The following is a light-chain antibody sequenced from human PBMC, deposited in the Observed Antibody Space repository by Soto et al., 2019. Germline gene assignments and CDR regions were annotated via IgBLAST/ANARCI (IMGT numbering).Light chain of an antibody. V-gene: IGKV3-20*01. CDR2: GTS. CDR3: QQYVSSPRT. Sequence: EIVLTQSPGTLSLSPEEEATLSCRASQTVNTNYLAWYQQKAGQAPRLLIYGTSSRATGIPDRFSGSGSGTDFTLTISRLEPEDFAVYYCQQYVSSPRTFGQGTKVEIK. J-gene: IGKJ1*01. CDR1: QTVNTNY.